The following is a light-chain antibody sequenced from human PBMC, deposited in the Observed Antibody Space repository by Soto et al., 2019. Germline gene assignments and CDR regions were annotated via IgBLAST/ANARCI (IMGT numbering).Light chain of an antibody. CDR2: GAS. J-gene: IGKJ5*01. CDR1: QSVSSSY. Sequence: EIVLTQSPGTLSFSPGERATLSCRASQSVSSSYLAWYQQKPGQAPRLLIYGASSRATGSPDRFSGSGSGTDFTLTISRLEPEDVAVYCCQQYGSSPPFTFGQGTRLEIK. CDR3: QQYGSSPPFT. V-gene: IGKV3-20*01.